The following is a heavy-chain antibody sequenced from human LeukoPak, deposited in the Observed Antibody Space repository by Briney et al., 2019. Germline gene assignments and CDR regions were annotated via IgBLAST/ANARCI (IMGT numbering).Heavy chain of an antibody. J-gene: IGHJ6*03. Sequence: SETLSLTCTVSGCSISSGYYWGWIRQPPGKGLEWIGSIYHSGSTYYNPSLKSRVTISVDTSKNQFSLKLSSVTAADTAVYYCARGGRDTSEYYDFWSGSNRLYYYYYMDVWGKGTTVTVSS. D-gene: IGHD3-3*01. CDR3: ARGGRDTSEYYDFWSGSNRLYYYYYMDV. V-gene: IGHV4-38-2*02. CDR2: IYHSGST. CDR1: GCSISSGYY.